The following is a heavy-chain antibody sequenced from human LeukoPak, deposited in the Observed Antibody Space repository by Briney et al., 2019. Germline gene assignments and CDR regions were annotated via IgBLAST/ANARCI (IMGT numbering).Heavy chain of an antibody. V-gene: IGHV1-2*02. Sequence: ASVKVSCKASGYTFTGYYMHWVRQAPGQGLEWMGWINPNSGGTNYAQKFQGRVTMTRDTSISTAYMELSRLRSDDTAIYYCARDLGVAVRPFSLYYWGQGTLVTVSS. CDR3: ARDLGVAVRPFSLYY. CDR1: GYTFTGYY. J-gene: IGHJ4*02. CDR2: INPNSGGT. D-gene: IGHD6-6*01.